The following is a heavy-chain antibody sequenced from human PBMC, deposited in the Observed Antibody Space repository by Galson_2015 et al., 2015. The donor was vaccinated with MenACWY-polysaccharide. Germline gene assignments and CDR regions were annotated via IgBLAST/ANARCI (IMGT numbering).Heavy chain of an antibody. V-gene: IGHV3-23*01. CDR1: GFTFSSYA. CDR3: AKGWATVDHFDY. CDR2: ISGSGGST. D-gene: IGHD4-17*01. Sequence: SLRLSCAASGFTFSSYAMSWVRQAPGKGLEWVSAISGSGGSTYYADSVKGRFTISRDNSNNTLYLQMNSLRAEDTAVYYCAKGWATVDHFDYWGQGTLVTVSS. J-gene: IGHJ4*02.